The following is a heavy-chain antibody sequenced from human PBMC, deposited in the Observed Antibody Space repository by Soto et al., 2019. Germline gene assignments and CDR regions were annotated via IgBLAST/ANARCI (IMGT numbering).Heavy chain of an antibody. V-gene: IGHV1-18*01. CDR2: ISAYNGNT. CDR3: ARQSYYYDSSGYPNWFDP. CDR1: GYTFTSYYG. D-gene: IGHD3-22*01. Sequence: GASVKVSCKASGYTFTSYYGISWVRQAPGQGLEWMGWISAYNGNTNYAQKLQGRVTMTTDTSTSTAYMELRSLRSDDTAVYYCARQSYYYDSSGYPNWFDPWGQGTLVTVSS. J-gene: IGHJ5*02.